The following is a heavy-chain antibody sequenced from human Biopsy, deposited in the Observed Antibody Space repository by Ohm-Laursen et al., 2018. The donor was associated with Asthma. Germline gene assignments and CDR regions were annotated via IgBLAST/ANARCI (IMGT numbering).Heavy chain of an antibody. J-gene: IGHJ6*02. D-gene: IGHD5-12*01. CDR2: IIPIFGPT. V-gene: IGHV1-69*13. Sequence: ASVKVSCKASGGTFSRYAISWVRQAPGQGLEWMGGIIPIFGPTNYAQKFQGRVTISADDSTSTAYMELSSLSSEDTAVYYCARGYSGSDRIVYYYSGLEVWGQGTTVTVSS. CDR3: ARGYSGSDRIVYYYSGLEV. CDR1: GGTFSRYA.